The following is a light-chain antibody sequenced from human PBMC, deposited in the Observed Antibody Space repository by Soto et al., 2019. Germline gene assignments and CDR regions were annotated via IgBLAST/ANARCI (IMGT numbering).Light chain of an antibody. V-gene: IGKV1D-16*01. CDR1: QGISSW. J-gene: IGKJ1*01. CDR2: AAS. Sequence: GKSVDIGGRASQGISSWLAWYQQKPGKAPKLLIYAASSLQSGVPQRFSGSGSGTEFTLTTSSLQTDDFSTYDGQQYHSDWTFGQGTKVDIK. CDR3: QQYHSDWT.